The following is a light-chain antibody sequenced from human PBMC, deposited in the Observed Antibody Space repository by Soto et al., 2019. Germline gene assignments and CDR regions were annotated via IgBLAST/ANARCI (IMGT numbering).Light chain of an antibody. J-gene: IGKJ1*01. Sequence: EIVMTQSPATLSVSPGERATLSCRASQNVRSNLAWYQQKPGQAPRLLIYAASSRAAGIPDRFSGSASGTDFTLTISRLEPEDFAVYYCQQYGSSRTFGQGTKVDI. CDR2: AAS. V-gene: IGKV3-20*01. CDR1: QNVRSN. CDR3: QQYGSSRT.